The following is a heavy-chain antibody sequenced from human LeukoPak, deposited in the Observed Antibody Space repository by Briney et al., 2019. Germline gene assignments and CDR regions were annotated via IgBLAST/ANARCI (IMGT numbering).Heavy chain of an antibody. J-gene: IGHJ6*02. CDR2: IYTGGTT. CDR1: GFTVSSNY. V-gene: IGHV3-66*01. D-gene: IGHD2/OR15-2a*01. Sequence: PGGSLRLSCAASGFTVSSNYMNWVRQAPGKGLEWVSVIYTGGTTYYADSVKGRFTISRDNSKNTLYLQMNSLRAEDTALYYCARYPGSINGMDVWGQGTTVTVSS. CDR3: ARYPGSINGMDV.